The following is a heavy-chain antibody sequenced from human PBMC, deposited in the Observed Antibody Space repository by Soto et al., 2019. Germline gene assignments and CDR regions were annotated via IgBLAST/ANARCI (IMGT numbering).Heavy chain of an antibody. CDR2: ISSSSSTI. CDR3: ARVLGYCSGGSCYPGPPFDY. D-gene: IGHD2-15*01. V-gene: IGHV3-48*01. J-gene: IGHJ4*02. Sequence: GGSLRLSCAASGFTFSSYSMNWVRQAPGKGLEWVSYISSSSSTIYYADSVKGRFTISRDNAKNSLYLQMKSLRAEDTAVYYCARVLGYCSGGSCYPGPPFDYWGQGTLVTVSS. CDR1: GFTFSSYS.